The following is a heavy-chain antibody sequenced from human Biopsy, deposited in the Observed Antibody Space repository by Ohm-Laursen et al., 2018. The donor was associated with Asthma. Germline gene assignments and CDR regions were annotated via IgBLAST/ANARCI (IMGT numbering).Heavy chain of an antibody. Sequence: SLRLSCAASGFAFSQCGMHWVRQGPGKGLEWVALVSSDGHNKYYEDSVKGRFTISRDNSKNTLYLQMNSLRAEDTAVYYCARKIAARGGMGVWGQGTTVTVSS. D-gene: IGHD6-6*01. CDR1: GFAFSQCG. J-gene: IGHJ6*02. V-gene: IGHV3-33*08. CDR3: ARKIAARGGMGV. CDR2: VSSDGHNK.